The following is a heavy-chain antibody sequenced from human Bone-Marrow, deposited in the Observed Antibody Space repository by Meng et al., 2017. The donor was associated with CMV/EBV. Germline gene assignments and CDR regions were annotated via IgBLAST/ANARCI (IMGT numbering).Heavy chain of an antibody. V-gene: IGHV1-69*05. Sequence: SVKISCKASGGTFSSYASSWVRQALGQGLEWMGGIIPIFGTANYAQKFQGRVTITTDESTSTAYMELSSLRAEDTAVYYCARAVPAAETEFDYWGQGTLVTVSS. CDR3: ARAVPAAETEFDY. J-gene: IGHJ4*02. CDR1: GGTFSSYA. CDR2: IIPIFGTA. D-gene: IGHD2-2*01.